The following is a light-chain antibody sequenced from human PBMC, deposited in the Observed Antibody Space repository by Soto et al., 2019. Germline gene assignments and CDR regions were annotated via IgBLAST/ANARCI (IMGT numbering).Light chain of an antibody. CDR3: QQRSNWPPMYT. V-gene: IGKV3-11*01. CDR2: DAS. J-gene: IGKJ2*01. Sequence: EIVLTQSPATLSLSPGERATLSCRASQSVGSYLAWYRQKPGQAPRLLIYDASNRATGIPARFSGSGSRTDFTLTISSLEPEDFAVYYCQQRSNWPPMYTFGQGTKLEIK. CDR1: QSVGSY.